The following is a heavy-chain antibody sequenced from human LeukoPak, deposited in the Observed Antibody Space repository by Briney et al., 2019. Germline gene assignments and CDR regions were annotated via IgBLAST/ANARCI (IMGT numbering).Heavy chain of an antibody. Sequence: GGSLRLSCAASGFTFSSCNMNWVRQAPGKGLKWVSYISGSYTNIYYADSVKGRFTISRDSAKNSLYLQMNSLRDEDTAVYYCARGLQGHGALFDSWGQGTLVTVSA. CDR3: ARGLQGHGALFDS. D-gene: IGHD2-21*02. CDR2: ISGSYTNI. CDR1: GFTFSSCN. V-gene: IGHV3-48*02. J-gene: IGHJ4*02.